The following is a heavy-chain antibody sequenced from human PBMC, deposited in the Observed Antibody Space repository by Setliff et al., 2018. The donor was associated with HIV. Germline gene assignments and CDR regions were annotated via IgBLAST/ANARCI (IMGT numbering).Heavy chain of an antibody. CDR2: ISPSGDRT. D-gene: IGHD3-22*01. CDR3: ARCYYDSSGPTDAFDI. V-gene: IGHV1-46*01. CDR1: GYAFTSQF. Sequence: GASVKVSCKASGYAFTSQFMHWVRQAPGQGLEWMGIISPSGDRTTYAQRFRGRVTMTSDTSTGTVYMELRSLRSDDTAVYYCARCYYDSSGPTDAFDIWGQGTVVTVS. J-gene: IGHJ3*02.